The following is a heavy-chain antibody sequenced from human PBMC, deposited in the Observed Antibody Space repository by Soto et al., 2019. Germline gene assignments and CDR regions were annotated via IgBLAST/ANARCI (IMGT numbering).Heavy chain of an antibody. V-gene: IGHV1-18*04. J-gene: IGHJ3*02. CDR1: GYTFTSYG. CDR3: AGPYSSSSGSERAFDI. D-gene: IGHD6-6*01. Sequence: QVQLVQSGAEVKKPGASVKVSCKASGYTFTSYGISWVRQATGQGLEWMGWISAYNGNTNYAQKLQGRVTMTRDTSTSTAYMELRSLRSDDTAVYYCAGPYSSSSGSERAFDIWGQGTMVTVSS. CDR2: ISAYNGNT.